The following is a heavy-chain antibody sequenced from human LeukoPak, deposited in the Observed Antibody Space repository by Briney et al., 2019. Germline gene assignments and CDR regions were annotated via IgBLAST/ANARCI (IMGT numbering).Heavy chain of an antibody. J-gene: IGHJ3*02. D-gene: IGHD2-15*01. V-gene: IGHV3-21*01. CDR2: IGSSSHYI. CDR3: ARDCSSSAFDI. CDR1: GFTLNIYT. Sequence: GGSLRLSCAASGFTLNIYTMTWVRHATGEGLEWVSSIGSSSHYIYYADSVKGRFTISRDNEKNSVYLQMNSLRAEDTAVYYCARDCSSSAFDIWGQGTMVTVSS.